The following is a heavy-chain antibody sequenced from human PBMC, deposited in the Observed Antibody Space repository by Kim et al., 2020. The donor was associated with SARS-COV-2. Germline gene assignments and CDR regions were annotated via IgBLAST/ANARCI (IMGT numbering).Heavy chain of an antibody. D-gene: IGHD6-13*01. Sequence: THSGSTNYNPSLKSRLTISVDTSKNQFSLKLSSVTAADTAVYYCGAGFDYWGQGTLVTVSS. CDR2: THSGST. J-gene: IGHJ4*02. V-gene: IGHV4-34*01. CDR3: GAGFDY.